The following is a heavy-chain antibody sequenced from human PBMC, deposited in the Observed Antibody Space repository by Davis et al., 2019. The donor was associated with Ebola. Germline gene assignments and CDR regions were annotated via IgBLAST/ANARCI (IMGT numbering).Heavy chain of an antibody. CDR2: ISYDGSNK. CDR3: AKGPH. CDR1: GFTFSSYA. V-gene: IGHV3-30-3*01. J-gene: IGHJ4*02. Sequence: GGSLRLSCAASGFTFSSYAMHWVRQAPGKGLEWVAVISYDGSNKYCADSVQGRFTISRDNSKNTLYLQINSLRAEDRAVYYCAKGPHWGQGTLVTVSS.